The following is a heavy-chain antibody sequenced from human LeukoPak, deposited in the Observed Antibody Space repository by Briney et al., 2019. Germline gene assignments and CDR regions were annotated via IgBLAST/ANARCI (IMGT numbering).Heavy chain of an antibody. CDR1: GFTFDDYA. J-gene: IGHJ6*03. Sequence: GGSLRLACAASGFTFDDYAMHWVRQAPGKGLEWVSGINWSGDRIGYADSVKGRFTISRDNAKKSLYLQMNSLRAEDTALYYCAKGGIHRGNYYYMDVWGKGTTVTISS. V-gene: IGHV3-9*01. CDR2: INWSGDRI. D-gene: IGHD6-13*01. CDR3: AKGGIHRGNYYYMDV.